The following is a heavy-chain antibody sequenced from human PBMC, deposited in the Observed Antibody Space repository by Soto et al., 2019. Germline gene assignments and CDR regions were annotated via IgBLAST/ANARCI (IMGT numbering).Heavy chain of an antibody. CDR2: INAGNGNT. CDR1: GYTFTSYA. V-gene: IGHV1-3*01. Sequence: GASVKVSCKASGYTFTSYAMHWVRQAPGQRLEWMGWINAGNGNTKYSRKFQGRVTITRDTSASTAYMELSSLRSEDTAVYYCARVYYDILTGSSKYYFDYWGQGTLVTVSS. J-gene: IGHJ4*02. CDR3: ARVYYDILTGSSKYYFDY. D-gene: IGHD3-9*01.